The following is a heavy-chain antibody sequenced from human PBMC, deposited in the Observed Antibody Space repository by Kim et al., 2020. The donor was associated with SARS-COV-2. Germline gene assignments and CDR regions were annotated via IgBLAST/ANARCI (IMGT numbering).Heavy chain of an antibody. D-gene: IGHD2-21*01. CDR2: IYYNGNT. J-gene: IGHJ4*02. Sequence: SETLSLTCTVSGGSFNSANYYWSWVRQHPGKGLEWIGFIYYNGNTYFSPSLKSRVTISIDTSQNQFSLRLTSVTAADTAVYYCARYSFVSPFDHWGQGTL. V-gene: IGHV4-31*03. CDR3: ARYSFVSPFDH. CDR1: GGSFNSANYY.